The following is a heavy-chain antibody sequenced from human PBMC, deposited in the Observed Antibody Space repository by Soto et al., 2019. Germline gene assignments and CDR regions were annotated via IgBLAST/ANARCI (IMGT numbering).Heavy chain of an antibody. CDR1: GYSFTSYW. CDR2: IDPSDSYT. CDR3: ARVRVVVIAKDAFDI. J-gene: IGHJ3*02. Sequence: GESLKISCKGSGYSFTSYWISWVRQMPGKGLEWMGSIDPSDSYTRYSPSFQGQVTISADKSISTAYLQWSSLKASDTAMYYCARVRVVVIAKDAFDIWGQGTMVTVSS. V-gene: IGHV5-10-1*04. D-gene: IGHD2-21*01.